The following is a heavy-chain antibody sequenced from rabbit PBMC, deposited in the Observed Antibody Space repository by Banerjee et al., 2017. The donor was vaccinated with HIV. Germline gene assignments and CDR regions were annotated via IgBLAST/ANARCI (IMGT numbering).Heavy chain of an antibody. CDR1: GFSFSSNYD. D-gene: IGHD1-1*01. CDR3: ARDRPKSSGYLFDL. J-gene: IGHJ4*01. V-gene: IGHV1S45*01. Sequence: QEQLVESGGGLVQPEGSLTLTCTASGFSFSSNYDMSWVRQAPGKGLEWIGYIYTSNSNTWYASWVNGRFTISRTSSTTVTLQMTSLTAADTATYFCARDRPKSSGYLFDLWGQGTLVTVS. CDR2: IYTSNSNT.